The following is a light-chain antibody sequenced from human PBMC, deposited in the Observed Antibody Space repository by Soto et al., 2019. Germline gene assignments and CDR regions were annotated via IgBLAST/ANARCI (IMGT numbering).Light chain of an antibody. V-gene: IGKV3-15*01. CDR1: QSVSSK. J-gene: IGKJ2*01. CDR3: QHYNNWPYT. Sequence: EIVMTQSPATLSVSPGERATLSYRASQSVSSKLAWYQQKPGQAPRLLIYDASTRATGFPATFSGSGSGTEFTLTISSLQSEDFAVYYCQHYNNWPYTFGQGTKLEIK. CDR2: DAS.